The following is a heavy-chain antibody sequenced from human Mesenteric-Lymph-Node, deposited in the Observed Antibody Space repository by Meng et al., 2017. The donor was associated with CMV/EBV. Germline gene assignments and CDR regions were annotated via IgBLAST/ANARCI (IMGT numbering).Heavy chain of an antibody. Sequence: GSLRLSCAVYGGSFSGYYWSWIRQPPGKGLEWIGEINHSGSTNYNPSLKSRVTISVDTSKNQFSLKLSSVTAADTAVYYCARDQGRYYYYYGMDVWGQGTTVTVSS. V-gene: IGHV4-34*01. CDR3: ARDQGRYYYYYGMDV. J-gene: IGHJ6*02. CDR1: GGSFSGYY. CDR2: INHSGST.